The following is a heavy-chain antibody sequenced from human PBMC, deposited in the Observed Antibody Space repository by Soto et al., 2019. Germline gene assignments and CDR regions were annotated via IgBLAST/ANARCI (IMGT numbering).Heavy chain of an antibody. V-gene: IGHV4-39*01. J-gene: IGHJ4*02. CDR3: ARPEYSSGRYFFDY. CDR1: GGSISSGSYY. CDR2: IYYSGST. D-gene: IGHD6-25*01. Sequence: SETLSLTCTVSGGSISSGSYYWGWIRQPPGKGLEWIGSIYYSGSTYYNPSLKSRVTISVDTSKNQFSLKLNSVTAADTAVYYCARPEYSSGRYFFDYWGQGTLVIVSS.